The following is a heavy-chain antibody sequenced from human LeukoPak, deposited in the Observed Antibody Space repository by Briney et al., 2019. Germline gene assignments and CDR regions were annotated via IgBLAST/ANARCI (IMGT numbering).Heavy chain of an antibody. CDR3: ARQDGYHFAY. V-gene: IGHV4-59*10. D-gene: IGHD5-24*01. CDR1: GGSISNYY. CDR2: VYSSGST. Sequence: SETLSLTCTVYGGSISNYYWSWIRQPAGKGLEWIGRVYSSGSTNYNPSLKSRVTMSVDTSKNQFSLKLSSVTAADTAVYFCARQDGYHFAYWGQGTLVTVSS. J-gene: IGHJ4*02.